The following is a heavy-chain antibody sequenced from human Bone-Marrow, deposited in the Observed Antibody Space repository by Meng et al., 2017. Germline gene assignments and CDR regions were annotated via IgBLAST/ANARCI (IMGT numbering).Heavy chain of an antibody. CDR1: GESFNTVW. J-gene: IGHJ4*02. Sequence: EVLRVESVGGLVEHGGSLRRACVASGESFNTVWMNWVRQAPGKGLEWVGRIGNKKEGRTTDYTAPVKGRFTISSDESKNTFYLQMNSLKSEDTAVYYCIAWYLGFWGQGTLVTVSS. V-gene: IGHV3-15*04. CDR3: IAWYLGF. CDR2: IGNKKEGRTT.